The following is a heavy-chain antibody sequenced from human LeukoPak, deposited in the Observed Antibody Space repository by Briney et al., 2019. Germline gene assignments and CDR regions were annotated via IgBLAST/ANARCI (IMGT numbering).Heavy chain of an antibody. Sequence: PGGSLRLSCAASGFTFSSYWMSWVRQAPGKGLEWVANIKQDGSEKYYVDSVKGRFTISRDNAKNSLYLQMNSLRAEDTAVYYCVRIPNSAGFPNWFDPWGQGTLVTVSS. D-gene: IGHD2/OR15-2a*01. CDR2: IKQDGSEK. J-gene: IGHJ5*02. CDR3: VRIPNSAGFPNWFDP. V-gene: IGHV3-7*01. CDR1: GFTFSSYW.